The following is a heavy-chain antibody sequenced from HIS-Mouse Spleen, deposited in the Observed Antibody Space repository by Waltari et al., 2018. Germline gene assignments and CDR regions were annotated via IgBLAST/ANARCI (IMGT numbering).Heavy chain of an antibody. V-gene: IGHV1-18*01. D-gene: IGHD3-22*01. CDR1: GYTFTSYG. Sequence: QVQLVQSGAEVKKPGASVKVSCKASGYTFTSYGISWVRQAPGPGLEWMGWISAKQGTTNYDQTLQGRITMTTDTSTSTAYMELRSLRSDDTAVYYCARAAGDYYDSSGYDAFDIWGQGTMVTVSS. CDR3: ARAAGDYYDSSGYDAFDI. CDR2: ISAKQGTT. J-gene: IGHJ3*02.